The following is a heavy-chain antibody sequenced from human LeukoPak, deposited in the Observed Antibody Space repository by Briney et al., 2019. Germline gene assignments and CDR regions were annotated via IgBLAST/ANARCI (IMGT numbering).Heavy chain of an antibody. CDR2: IVVGSGNT. Sequence: ASVKVSCTASGFTFTSSAVQWVRQARGQRLEWIGWIVVGSGNTNYAQKFQERVTITTDMSTSTAYMELSSLRSEDTAVYYCAANYGRVTGRKGESFDYWGQGTLVTVSS. V-gene: IGHV1-58*01. D-gene: IGHD3-16*01. CDR3: AANYGRVTGRKGESFDY. CDR1: GFTFTSSA. J-gene: IGHJ4*02.